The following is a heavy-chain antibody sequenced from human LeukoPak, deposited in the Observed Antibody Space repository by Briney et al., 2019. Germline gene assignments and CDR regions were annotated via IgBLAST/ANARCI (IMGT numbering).Heavy chain of an antibody. Sequence: GGSLRLSCAASGFTFSNYGMHWVRQAPGKGLVWVSRINSDGSSTSYADSVKGRFTISRDNAKNTLYLQMNSLSGEDTAVYYCARVSSGSYFGYYYYYMDVWGNGTTVTASS. CDR2: INSDGSST. D-gene: IGHD1-26*01. CDR1: GFTFSNYG. V-gene: IGHV3-74*01. J-gene: IGHJ6*03. CDR3: ARVSSGSYFGYYYYYMDV.